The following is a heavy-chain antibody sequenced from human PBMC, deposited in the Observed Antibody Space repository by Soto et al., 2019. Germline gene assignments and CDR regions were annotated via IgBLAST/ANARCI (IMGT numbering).Heavy chain of an antibody. Sequence: QSGGSVRLSCAASGFTFSSYGMHWVRQAPGKGLEWVAVIWYDGSNKYYADSVKGRFTISRDHSKNTLYLQMNSLRAEDTAVYYCAEGEGEQGLDIWGQGTIVTVSS. CDR1: GFTFSSYG. V-gene: IGHV3-33*06. CDR3: AEGEGEQGLDI. J-gene: IGHJ3*02. CDR2: IWYDGSNK. D-gene: IGHD3-16*01.